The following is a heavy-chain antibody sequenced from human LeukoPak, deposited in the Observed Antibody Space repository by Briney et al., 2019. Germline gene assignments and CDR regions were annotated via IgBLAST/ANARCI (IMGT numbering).Heavy chain of an antibody. CDR2: MNWNGGST. V-gene: IGHV3-20*04. J-gene: IGHJ6*03. CDR3: AGVPLRSGHDFWSGSPGKGGYMDV. CDR1: GFTFDDYG. D-gene: IGHD3-3*01. Sequence: GGSLRLSCAASGFTFDDYGMSWVRHAPGKGLEWVCGMNWNGGSTVYADSVKGRFTISRDNAKNSTYLQMNSLSAQDTALYYCAGVPLRSGHDFWSGSPGKGGYMDVWGKGTTVTVSS.